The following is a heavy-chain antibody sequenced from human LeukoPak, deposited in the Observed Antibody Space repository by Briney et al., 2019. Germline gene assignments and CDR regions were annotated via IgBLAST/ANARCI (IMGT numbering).Heavy chain of an antibody. D-gene: IGHD6-19*01. CDR1: GFTLSNYG. CDR2: IRYDGTNK. V-gene: IGHV3-30*02. CDR3: AKDMGRRSIAVDGPKYRSAWYLDY. Sequence: GGSLRLSCAASGFTLSNYGMHWVRQAPGKGLEWVAFIRYDGTNKYYADSVKGRFTISRDNSKNTLYLQMNSLRAEDTAMYYCAKDMGRRSIAVDGPKYRSAWYLDYWGQGTLVTVSS. J-gene: IGHJ4*02.